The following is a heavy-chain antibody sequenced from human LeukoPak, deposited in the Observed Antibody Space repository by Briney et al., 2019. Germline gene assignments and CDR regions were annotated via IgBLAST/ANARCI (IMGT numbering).Heavy chain of an antibody. CDR2: ISGSGVST. Sequence: PGGSLRLACAASGLRFSSYAMSWVRQAPGKGLEWVSAISGSGVSTYYADSVKGRFTVSRDNSKNTLYLQMNSLRAEDTAVYYCARGTPSSSGWLYYGMDVWGQGTTVTVSS. V-gene: IGHV3-23*01. J-gene: IGHJ6*02. CDR3: ARGTPSSSGWLYYGMDV. D-gene: IGHD6-19*01. CDR1: GLRFSSYA.